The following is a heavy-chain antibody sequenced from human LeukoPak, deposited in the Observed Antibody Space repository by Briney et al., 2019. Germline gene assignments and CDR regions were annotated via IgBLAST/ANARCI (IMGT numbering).Heavy chain of an antibody. CDR3: AGDSSGYYYGYYFDY. CDR2: ISGSGGST. CDR1: GFTFSSYA. Sequence: GGSLRLSCAASGFTFSSYAMSWVRQAPGKGLEWVSAISGSGGSTYYADSVKGRFTISRDNSKNTLYLQMNSLRAEDTAVYYCAGDSSGYYYGYYFDYWGQGTLVTVSS. D-gene: IGHD3-22*01. J-gene: IGHJ4*02. V-gene: IGHV3-23*01.